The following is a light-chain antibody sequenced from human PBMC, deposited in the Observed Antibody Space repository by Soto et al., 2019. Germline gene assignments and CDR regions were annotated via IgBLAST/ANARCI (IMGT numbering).Light chain of an antibody. Sequence: DIQMTQSPSTLSVSPGERVTLSCRASQSVINSLAWYQQKPGQAPRLLISDASTLETVIPSRFTVSGYGTDFTLTISSLQSDDVAAYYCQQYHSCSPTFGGGTKLEIK. CDR1: QSVINS. CDR2: DAS. CDR3: QQYHSCSPT. V-gene: IGKV1-5*01. J-gene: IGKJ4*01.